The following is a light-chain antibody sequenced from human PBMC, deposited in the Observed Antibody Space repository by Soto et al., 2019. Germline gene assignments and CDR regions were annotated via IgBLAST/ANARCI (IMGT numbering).Light chain of an antibody. V-gene: IGKV3-11*01. Sequence: EIVLTQSPDTLSLSPGERATLSCRASQSVGSYLAWYQQKPGQTPRLLIYDASNSATGIPARFSGSASGTDFPLTISTPDPEHFAVYYSHHRYNWPPTLGPGTKVDIK. CDR1: QSVGSY. J-gene: IGKJ3*01. CDR2: DAS. CDR3: HHRYNWPPT.